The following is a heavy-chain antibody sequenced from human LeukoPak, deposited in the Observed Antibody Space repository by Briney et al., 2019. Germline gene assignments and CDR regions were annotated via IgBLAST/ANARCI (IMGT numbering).Heavy chain of an antibody. CDR2: INSDGSTT. D-gene: IGHD2-15*01. V-gene: IGHV3-74*01. CDR3: AKVVVYYMDV. Sequence: GGSLRLSCEASGFTFSSYWMNWVRQAPGKGLVWVSRINSDGSTTSYADSVKGRFTISRDNAKNTLYLQMNSLRAEDTAVYDCAKVVVYYMDVWGKGPTVTVS. J-gene: IGHJ6*03. CDR1: GFTFSSYW.